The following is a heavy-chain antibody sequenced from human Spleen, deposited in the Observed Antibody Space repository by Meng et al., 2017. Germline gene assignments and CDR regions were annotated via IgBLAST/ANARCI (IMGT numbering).Heavy chain of an antibody. Sequence: QVDLVVSGGGLVKPGGSLRLSCAASGFTFSAFHLNWIRQAPGKGLEWISYISSAGDTIYYAASVKGRFTISRDNAKNSVYLQMNSLRVEDTAVYYCATLRTYWGRGTLVTVSS. V-gene: IGHV3-11*01. J-gene: IGHJ4*02. CDR2: ISSAGDTI. CDR1: GFTFSAFH. D-gene: IGHD1-7*01. CDR3: ATLRTY.